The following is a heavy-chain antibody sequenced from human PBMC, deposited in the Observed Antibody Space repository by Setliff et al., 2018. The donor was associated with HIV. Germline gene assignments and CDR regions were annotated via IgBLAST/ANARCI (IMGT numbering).Heavy chain of an antibody. Sequence: GGSLRLSCAASGFTFSGSWMHWVRQAPGEGLVWISRINSDGRSTIYADSVKGRFTISRDNAKNTLYLQLNSLRVEDTAVYFCASWRVPRDAFDIWGLGARVTVSS. CDR3: ASWRVPRDAFDI. V-gene: IGHV3-74*01. CDR1: GFTFSGSW. CDR2: INSDGRST. J-gene: IGHJ3*02. D-gene: IGHD3-3*01.